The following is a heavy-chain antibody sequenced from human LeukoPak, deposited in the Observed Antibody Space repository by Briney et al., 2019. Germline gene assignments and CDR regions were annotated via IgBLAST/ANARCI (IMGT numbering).Heavy chain of an antibody. V-gene: IGHV4-34*01. CDR2: INHSGST. CDR3: ARGSIFGVVFDY. J-gene: IGHJ4*02. CDR1: GGSFSGYY. Sequence: SETLSLTCAVYGGSFSGYYWSWIRQPPGKGLEWIGEINHSGSTNYNPSLKSRVTISVDTSKDQFSLKLSSVTAADTAVYYCARGSIFGVVFDYWGQGTLVTVSS. D-gene: IGHD3-3*01.